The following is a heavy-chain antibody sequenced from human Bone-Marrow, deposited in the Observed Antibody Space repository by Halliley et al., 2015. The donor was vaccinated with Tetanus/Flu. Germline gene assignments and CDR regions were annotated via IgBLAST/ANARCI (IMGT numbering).Heavy chain of an antibody. V-gene: IGHV3-11*04. CDR2: ISSGGSTI. J-gene: IGHJ4*02. CDR3: AKENVWAFDS. D-gene: IGHD1-26*01. Sequence: GLEWLSFISSGGSTINSADSVKGRFTVSRDNARNTMFLQMDSLRVEDTAVYYCAKENVWAFDSWGQGTRVTVSS.